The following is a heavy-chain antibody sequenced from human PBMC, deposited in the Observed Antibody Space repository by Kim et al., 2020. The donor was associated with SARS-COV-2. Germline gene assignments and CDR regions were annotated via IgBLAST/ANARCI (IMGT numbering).Heavy chain of an antibody. D-gene: IGHD3-3*01. CDR3: TRNDFWSGYYMDV. CDR1: GFTFGDYA. Sequence: GGSLRLSCTASGFTFGDYAMSWFRQAPGKGLEWVGFIRSKAYGGTTEYAASVKGRFTISRDDSKSIAYLQMNSLKTEDTAVYYCTRNDFWSGYYMDVWGKGTTVTVSS. CDR2: IRSKAYGGTT. V-gene: IGHV3-49*03. J-gene: IGHJ6*03.